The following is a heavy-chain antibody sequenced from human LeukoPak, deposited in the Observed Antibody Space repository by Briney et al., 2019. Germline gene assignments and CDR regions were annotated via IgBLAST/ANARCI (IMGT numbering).Heavy chain of an antibody. Sequence: GGSLRLSCAASGFTFSSYWMSWVRQAPGKGLVWVSRINSDGSSTSYADSVKGRFTISRDNAKNTLYLQMNSLNTEDTAVYYCTTSVFTGTWRGAFDIWGQGTMVTVSS. CDR3: TTSVFTGTWRGAFDI. CDR1: GFTFSSYW. D-gene: IGHD1-1*01. V-gene: IGHV3-74*01. J-gene: IGHJ3*02. CDR2: INSDGSST.